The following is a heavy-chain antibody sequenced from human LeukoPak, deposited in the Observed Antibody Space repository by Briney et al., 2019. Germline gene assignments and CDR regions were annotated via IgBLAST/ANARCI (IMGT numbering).Heavy chain of an antibody. Sequence: PSETLSLTCAVYGESISDYYWTWIRQFPGKGLEWIGEIHHSKGTNYNPSLKSRLTMSVDMSKNQFSLKLSSVTAADTAIYYCVRATAAGSGRAFDYWAQGSLVPVSS. J-gene: IGHJ4*02. CDR1: GESISDYY. V-gene: IGHV4-34*01. CDR2: IHHSKGT. D-gene: IGHD3-10*01. CDR3: VRATAAGSGRAFDY.